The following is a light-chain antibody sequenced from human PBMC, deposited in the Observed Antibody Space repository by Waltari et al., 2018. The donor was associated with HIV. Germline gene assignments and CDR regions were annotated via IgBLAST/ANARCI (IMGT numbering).Light chain of an antibody. CDR1: QTINNH. CDR3: QHSRA. Sequence: DIQMTQSPSSVSASVGDRVTITCRASQTINNHLNWYQQRPGKAPKLLIYAASSLQNGVPSRFSGSGSGTDFTLTISSLQPEDFTTFVCQHSRAFGQGTKVEIK. V-gene: IGKV1-39*01. J-gene: IGKJ1*01. CDR2: AAS.